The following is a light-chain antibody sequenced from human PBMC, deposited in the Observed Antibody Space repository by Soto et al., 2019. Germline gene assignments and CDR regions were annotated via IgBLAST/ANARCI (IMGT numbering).Light chain of an antibody. CDR2: VNSDGSH. V-gene: IGLV4-69*01. CDR1: SGHSTYA. CDR3: QTWGTGIRV. J-gene: IGLJ3*02. Sequence: QPVLTQSPSASASLGASVKLTCTLSSGHSTYAIAWHQQQPEKGPRYLMKVNSDGSHSKGDGIPDRFSDSSSGAERYLTISSLQSEDEADYYCQTWGTGIRVFGGGTQLTVL.